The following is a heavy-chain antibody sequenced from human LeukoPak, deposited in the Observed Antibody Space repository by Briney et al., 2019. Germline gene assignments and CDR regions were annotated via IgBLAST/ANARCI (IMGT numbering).Heavy chain of an antibody. V-gene: IGHV1-69*13. CDR2: IIPIFGTA. D-gene: IGHD4-23*01. Sequence: SSVKVSCKASGGTLSSYAISWVRQAPGQGLEWMGGIIPIFGTANYAQKFQGRVTITADESTSTAYMELSSLRSEDTAVYYCARVGGGNRQFGYFQHWGQGTLVTVSS. CDR3: ARVGGGNRQFGYFQH. J-gene: IGHJ1*01. CDR1: GGTLSSYA.